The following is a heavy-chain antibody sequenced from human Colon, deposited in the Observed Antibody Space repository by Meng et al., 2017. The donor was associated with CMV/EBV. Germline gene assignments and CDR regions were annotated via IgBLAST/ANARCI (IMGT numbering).Heavy chain of an antibody. CDR1: GYTCTGYL. D-gene: IGHD3-3*01. V-gene: IGHV1-2*02. CDR2: INPYSGDT. CDR3: GTFGGDFDY. Sequence: VHPMQSGAEMREPGASVKGSMKASGYTCTGYLIHWVRQAPGQGLEWMGWINPYSGDTIYARKFEVGVTMTRDASITTAYLELSSLKSDDTAVYYCGTFGGDFDYWGQGTLVTVSS. J-gene: IGHJ4*02.